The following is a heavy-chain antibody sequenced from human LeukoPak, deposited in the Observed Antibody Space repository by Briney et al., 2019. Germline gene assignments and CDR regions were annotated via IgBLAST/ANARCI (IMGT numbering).Heavy chain of an antibody. Sequence: SETLSLTCTVSGGSISSYYWSWIRQPPGKGLEWIGYIYYSGSTSYNPSLKSRVTISVDTSKNQFSLKLSSVTAADTAVYYCARGGVNYKIAGPWGQGALVTVSS. CDR2: IYYSGST. CDR3: ARGGVNYKIAGP. J-gene: IGHJ5*02. D-gene: IGHD3-10*01. CDR1: GGSISSYY. V-gene: IGHV4-59*01.